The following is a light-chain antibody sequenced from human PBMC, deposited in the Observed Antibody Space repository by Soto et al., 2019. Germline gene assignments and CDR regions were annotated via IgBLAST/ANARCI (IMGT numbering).Light chain of an antibody. J-gene: IGKJ1*01. V-gene: IGKV3-20*01. Sequence: IVLTQSPGTLSLSPWDGATLSCRASQTVGNNYLAWYQQRPGQAPRLLIHGASSRATGIPDRFSGSGSGTEFTLTIARLEPEDFAVYYCQQYDRSPRTFGQGTKVDIK. CDR2: GAS. CDR1: QTVGNNY. CDR3: QQYDRSPRT.